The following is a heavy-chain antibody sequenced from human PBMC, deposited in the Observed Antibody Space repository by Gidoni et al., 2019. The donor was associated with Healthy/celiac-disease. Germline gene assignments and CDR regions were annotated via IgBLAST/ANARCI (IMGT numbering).Heavy chain of an antibody. CDR1: GFTFSSYG. Sequence: QVQLVESGGGVVQPGRSLRLSCAASGFTFSSYGMHWVRQAPGKGLEWVAVIWYDGSNKYYADSVKGRFTISRDNSKNTLYLQMNSLRAEDTAVYYCAKIDGVAVAGTHWGQGTLVTVSS. CDR3: AKIDGVAVAGTH. CDR2: IWYDGSNK. V-gene: IGHV3-33*06. D-gene: IGHD6-19*01. J-gene: IGHJ4*02.